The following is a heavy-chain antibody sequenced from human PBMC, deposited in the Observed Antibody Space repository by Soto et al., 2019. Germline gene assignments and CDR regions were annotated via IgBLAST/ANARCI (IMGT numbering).Heavy chain of an antibody. D-gene: IGHD1-1*01. Sequence: QVQLVQSGAEVRKPGASVKVSCKASGYTLSDYYIHWVRQAHGQGLEWMGWINPNSGGTKSAPKFQGGVTMTRDTSITTAYMELIRLRSGDTAVYYCAIEPATAKPEGVDFWGQGTLVTVS. V-gene: IGHV1-2*02. J-gene: IGHJ4*02. CDR3: AIEPATAKPEGVDF. CDR2: INPNSGGT. CDR1: GYTLSDYY.